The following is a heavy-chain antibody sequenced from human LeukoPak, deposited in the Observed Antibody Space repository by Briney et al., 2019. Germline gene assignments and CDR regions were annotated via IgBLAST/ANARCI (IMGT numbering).Heavy chain of an antibody. CDR3: ASLGGVRAAWGGFDY. J-gene: IGHJ4*02. CDR1: GYTFTSHY. D-gene: IGHD3-16*01. V-gene: IGHV1-46*01. CDR2: INPSGGST. Sequence: ASVKVSCKASGYTFTSHYMNWVRQAPGQGLEWTGIINPSGGSTSYAQKFQGRVTMTRDTSTSTVYMELSSLRSEDTAVYYCASLGGVRAAWGGFDYWGQGTLVIVSS.